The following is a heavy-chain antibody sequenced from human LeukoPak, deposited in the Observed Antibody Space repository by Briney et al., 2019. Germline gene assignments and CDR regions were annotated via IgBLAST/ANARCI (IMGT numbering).Heavy chain of an antibody. V-gene: IGHV3-23*01. D-gene: IGHD2-21*01. CDR1: GLTFSSYV. CDR3: AKAQTATLRFVLGY. CDR2: ISGSGGST. Sequence: GGSLTLPCAVSGLTFSSYVMSWVRQAPGKGLEWVSGISGSGGSTYYADSVKGRFTISRDNSKNTLYLQMNSLRAEDTAVYYCAKAQTATLRFVLGYWGQGTLVTVSS. J-gene: IGHJ4*02.